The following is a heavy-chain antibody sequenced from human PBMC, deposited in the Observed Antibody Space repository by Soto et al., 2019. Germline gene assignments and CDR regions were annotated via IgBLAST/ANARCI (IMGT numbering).Heavy chain of an antibody. Sequence: GASVKVSCKASGYTFTSYYMHWVRQAPGQGLEWMGIINPSGGSTSYAQKFQGRVTMTRDTSTSTVYTELSSLRSEDTAVYYCARALQRSYDSSGYHDSYYYYGMDVWGQGTTVTVSS. CDR2: INPSGGST. V-gene: IGHV1-46*01. D-gene: IGHD3-22*01. J-gene: IGHJ6*02. CDR1: GYTFTSYY. CDR3: ARALQRSYDSSGYHDSYYYYGMDV.